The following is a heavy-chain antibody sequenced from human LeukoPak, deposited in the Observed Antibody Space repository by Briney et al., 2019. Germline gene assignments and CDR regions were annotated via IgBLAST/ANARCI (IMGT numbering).Heavy chain of an antibody. D-gene: IGHD3-9*01. J-gene: IGHJ3*02. CDR1: TFTFSTYL. CDR2: INQDGSEK. V-gene: IGHV3-7*03. CDR3: ARVELRYFDWLSPVHAFDI. Sequence: PGGSLRLSCAASTFTFSTYLMSWVRQAPGKGLEWVANINQDGSEKYYVDSVKGRFTISRDNAKNSLYLQMNSLRAEGTALYYCARVELRYFDWLSPVHAFDIWGQGTMVTVSS.